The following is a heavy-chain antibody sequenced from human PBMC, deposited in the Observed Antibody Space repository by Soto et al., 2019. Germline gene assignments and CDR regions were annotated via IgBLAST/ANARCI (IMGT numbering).Heavy chain of an antibody. CDR1: GFTFGDYA. J-gene: IGHJ4*02. CDR2: IRSKAYRGTT. CDR3: SRVGYYDSSGYYTYFDY. Sequence: PGWSLRLSCTASGFTFGDYAMSWFRQAPGKGLEWVGLIRSKAYRGTTEYAASVKGRFTISRDDSKSIAYLQMNSLKTEDTAVYYCSRVGYYDSSGYYTYFDYWGQGTLVTVSS. D-gene: IGHD3-22*01. V-gene: IGHV3-49*03.